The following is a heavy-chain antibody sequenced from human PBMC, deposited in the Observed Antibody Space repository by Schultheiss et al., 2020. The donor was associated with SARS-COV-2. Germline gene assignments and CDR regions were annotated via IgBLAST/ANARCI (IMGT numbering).Heavy chain of an antibody. V-gene: IGHV3-9*01. CDR2: ISWNSGSI. CDR1: GFTFDDFD. D-gene: IGHD2-8*01. J-gene: IGHJ6*02. Sequence: SLKISCAASGFTFDDFDMHWVRQAPGKGLEWVSGISWNSGSIGYADSVKGRFTISRDNAKNFLYLHMNSLRAEDTALYYCVALHCTNGVCPRAYYYGMDVWGQGTTVTVSS. CDR3: VALHCTNGVCPRAYYYGMDV.